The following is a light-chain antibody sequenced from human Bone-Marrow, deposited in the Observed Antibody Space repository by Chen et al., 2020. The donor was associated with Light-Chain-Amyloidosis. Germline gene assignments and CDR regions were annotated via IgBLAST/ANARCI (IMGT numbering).Light chain of an antibody. V-gene: IGLV2-8*01. CDR1: SSDVGGHNY. CDR2: EVS. Sequence: QPALTQPPPASGSPGQSVTIPCPGTSSDVGGHNYVSWYHQHPGKAPKLMMYEVSKRPSGVPDRFSGSKSGNSASLSVSGLQAEDEADYYCSSYAGSNNWVFGGGTKLTVL. J-gene: IGLJ3*02. CDR3: SSYAGSNNWV.